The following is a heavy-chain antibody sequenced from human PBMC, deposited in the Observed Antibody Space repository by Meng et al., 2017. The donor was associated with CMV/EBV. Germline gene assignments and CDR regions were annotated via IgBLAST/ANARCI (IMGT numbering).Heavy chain of an antibody. CDR3: ARGGPQGNYDFWSGVYYYGMDV. J-gene: IGHJ6*02. D-gene: IGHD3-3*01. CDR1: GYTFTSYG. Sequence: ASVKVSCKASGYTFTSYGISWVRQAPGQGLEWMGWISAYNGNTNYAQKLQGRVTMTTDTSTSTDYMELRSLRSDDTAVYYCARGGPQGNYDFWSGVYYYGMDVWGQGTTVTVSS. CDR2: ISAYNGNT. V-gene: IGHV1-18*01.